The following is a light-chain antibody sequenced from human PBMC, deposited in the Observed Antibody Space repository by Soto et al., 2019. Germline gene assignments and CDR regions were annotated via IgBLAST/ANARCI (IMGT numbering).Light chain of an antibody. Sequence: EVVLTQSPATLSLSPGERATLSCRASENVRTFVDWYQQKPGQAPRLLIYGASNRATGIPARFSGSGSGTDFTLTISDLEPEDCSVYYCQQHSHWPPWTFGQGTRVEIQ. CDR3: QQHSHWPPWT. CDR1: ENVRTF. J-gene: IGKJ1*01. V-gene: IGKV3-11*01. CDR2: GAS.